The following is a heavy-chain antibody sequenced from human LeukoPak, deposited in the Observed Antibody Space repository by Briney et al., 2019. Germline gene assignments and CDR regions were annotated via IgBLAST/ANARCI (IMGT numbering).Heavy chain of an antibody. CDR2: ISSSSSTI. Sequence: GGSLRLSCAASGFTFSSYSMNWVRQAPGKGLEWVSYISSSSSTIYYADSVKGRFTISRDNAKNSLYLQMNSLRVEDTAVYYCVPLNWNPPGDFDRWGQGTLVTVSS. CDR1: GFTFSSYS. D-gene: IGHD1-20*01. J-gene: IGHJ4*02. CDR3: VPLNWNPPGDFDR. V-gene: IGHV3-48*04.